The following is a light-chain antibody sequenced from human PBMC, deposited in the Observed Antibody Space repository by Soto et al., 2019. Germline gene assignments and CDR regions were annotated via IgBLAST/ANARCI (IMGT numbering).Light chain of an antibody. Sequence: IVLTQSPGTLSLSPGERATLSCRASQSVSTSYLARYQQKPGQAPRLLIYGASSRATGIPDRFSGSGSGTDFTLTISRLEPEDFTVYYCQKYGSSPVTFGQGTKVEIK. CDR1: QSVSTSY. V-gene: IGKV3-20*01. J-gene: IGKJ1*01. CDR2: GAS. CDR3: QKYGSSPVT.